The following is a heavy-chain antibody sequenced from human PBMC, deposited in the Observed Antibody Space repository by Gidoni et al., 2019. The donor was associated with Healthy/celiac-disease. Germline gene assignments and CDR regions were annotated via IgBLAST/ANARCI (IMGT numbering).Heavy chain of an antibody. V-gene: IGHV3-30-3*01. CDR3: ARDLLAFDI. CDR1: GFTFSSSA. CDR2: ISYDGSNK. D-gene: IGHD2-15*01. Sequence: QVQLVESGGGVVQPGRSLRLSCAASGFTFSSSAMHWVRQAPGKGLEWVAVISYDGSNKYYADSVKGRFTISRDNSKNTLYLQMNSLRAEDTAVYYCARDLLAFDIWGQGTMVTVSS. J-gene: IGHJ3*02.